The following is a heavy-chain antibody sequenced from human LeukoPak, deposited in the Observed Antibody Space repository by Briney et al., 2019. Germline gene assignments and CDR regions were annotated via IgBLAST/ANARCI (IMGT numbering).Heavy chain of an antibody. V-gene: IGHV3-74*01. CDR2: VNSDGSST. CDR3: ATEGRLPGGHDY. J-gene: IGHJ4*02. CDR1: GSTFRSYW. D-gene: IGHD2-15*01. Sequence: GGSLRLSCAASGSTFRSYWMHWVRQAPGKGLVWVSRVNSDGSSTNYADSVKGRFTISRDNAKNTVYLQMNSLGGEDTAVYFCATEGRLPGGHDYRGQGTLVAVSS.